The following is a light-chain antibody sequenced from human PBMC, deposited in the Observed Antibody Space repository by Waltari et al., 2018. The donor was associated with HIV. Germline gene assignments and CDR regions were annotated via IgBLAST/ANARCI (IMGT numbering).Light chain of an antibody. Sequence: DIVMTQSPDSLAVSLGERATINSKSSHNILYSSTNKNFLAWYQQKPGQPPKLLLYWASTRDSGVPDRFSGSGSGTDFTLTISSLQAEDVAIYYCQQYYSTPLTFGGGTKVE. CDR1: HNILYSSTNKNF. CDR2: WAS. V-gene: IGKV4-1*01. J-gene: IGKJ4*01. CDR3: QQYYSTPLT.